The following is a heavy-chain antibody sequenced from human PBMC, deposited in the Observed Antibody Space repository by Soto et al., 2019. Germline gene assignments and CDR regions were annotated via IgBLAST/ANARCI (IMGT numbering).Heavy chain of an antibody. D-gene: IGHD3-3*02. CDR3: ARDPSIRSPPDY. V-gene: IGHV3-11*05. CDR1: GFTFNDYY. J-gene: IGHJ4*02. CDR2: ISSTGSYT. Sequence: QVQLVESGGGLVKPGGSLRLSCAASGFTFNDYYMTWIRQAPGTGLEWVSYISSTGSYTKYADSVKGRFTISRGNAKNSLYLQMDSLRDEDTGIYYCARDPSIRSPPDYWGRGTQVTVSS.